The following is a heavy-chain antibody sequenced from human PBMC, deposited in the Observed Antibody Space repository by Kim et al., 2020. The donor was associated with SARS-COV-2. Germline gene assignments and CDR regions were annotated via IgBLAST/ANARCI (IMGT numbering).Heavy chain of an antibody. CDR2: IYYSGST. D-gene: IGHD5-18*01. V-gene: IGHV4-59*01. Sequence: SETLSLTCTVSGGSISSYYWSWIRQPPGKGLEWIGYIYYSGSTNYNPSLKSRVTISVDTSKNQFSLKLSSVTAADTAVYYCARGYSYAPVGGMDVWGQGTTVTVSS. CDR1: GGSISSYY. J-gene: IGHJ6*02. CDR3: ARGYSYAPVGGMDV.